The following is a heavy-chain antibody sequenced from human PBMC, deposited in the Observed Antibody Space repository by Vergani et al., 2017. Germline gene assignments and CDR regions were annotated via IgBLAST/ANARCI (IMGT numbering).Heavy chain of an antibody. Sequence: QLQLQESGPGLLKPSETLSLTCSVSGTSISGSSDYWGWIRQPPGKGLEWIGSIFYTGTSYYNPSLESRATNSVDTSKNQFSLKLKSVTAADTAVYYCARSRMGTTVFDFWGQGILVTVSS. CDR1: GTSISGSSDY. J-gene: IGHJ4*02. CDR3: ARSRMGTTVFDF. CDR2: IFYTGTS. D-gene: IGHD1-26*01. V-gene: IGHV4-39*01.